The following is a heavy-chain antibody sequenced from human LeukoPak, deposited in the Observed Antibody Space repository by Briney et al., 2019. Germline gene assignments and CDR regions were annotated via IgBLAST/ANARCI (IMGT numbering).Heavy chain of an antibody. CDR1: GGSVSTLDYY. J-gene: IGHJ4*02. CDR3: ARAQGVVVVVNSPPFFDY. CDR2: IYNTGRT. Sequence: SETLSLTCTVSGGSVSTLDYYWNWIRQPPGKGLEWIGDIYNTGRTNYNPSLKSRVTISVDTFKNAFSLKLSSLIAADTAVYYCARAQGVVVVVNSPPFFDYWGQGTLVTVSS. D-gene: IGHD2-15*01. V-gene: IGHV4-61*08.